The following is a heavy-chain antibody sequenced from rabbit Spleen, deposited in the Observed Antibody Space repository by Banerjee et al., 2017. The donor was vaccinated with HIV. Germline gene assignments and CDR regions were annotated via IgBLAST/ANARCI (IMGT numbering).Heavy chain of an antibody. CDR1: GVSLCFNNY. Sequence: VESGGDLVKPGASLTLTCTASGVSLCFNNYMCWVRQAPGKGLEWIGCVGVGSSGFTYFATWAIGRFTISKTSSTTVTLQMTSLTAADTATYFCARDAASSFSSYGMDLWGPGTLVTVS. D-gene: IGHD8-1*01. CDR2: VGVGSSGFT. V-gene: IGHV1S40*01. J-gene: IGHJ6*01. CDR3: ARDAASSFSSYGMDL.